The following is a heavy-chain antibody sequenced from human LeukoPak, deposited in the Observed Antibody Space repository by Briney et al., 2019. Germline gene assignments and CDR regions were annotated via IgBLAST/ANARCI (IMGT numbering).Heavy chain of an antibody. D-gene: IGHD3-22*01. CDR1: VFTLCSYG. Sequence: GGSLSLSCAASVFTLCSYGMNWVRHARGKGLEWVSYITNSGNSKSYADSVKGRFTLSRDNTKNSLYLQMNGLRAEDTAVYYCARTRSSGYLTLDYWGQGILLTVSS. V-gene: IGHV3-48*01. J-gene: IGHJ4*02. CDR2: ITNSGNSK. CDR3: ARTRSSGYLTLDY.